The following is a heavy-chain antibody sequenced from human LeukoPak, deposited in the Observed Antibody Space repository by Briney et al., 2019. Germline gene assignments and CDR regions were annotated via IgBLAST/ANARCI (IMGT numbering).Heavy chain of an antibody. J-gene: IGHJ4*02. CDR3: ARRCSSTSCLQY. Sequence: GGSLRLSCAASGFTFISDYSMSWIRQAPGKGLEWISYITSTSRTIHYADSVKGRFTISRDNVKNSVYLQMNSLRAEDTAVYYCARRCSSTSCLQYWGQGTLVTVSS. V-gene: IGHV3-11*04. CDR1: GFTFISDYS. CDR2: ITSTSRTI. D-gene: IGHD2-2*01.